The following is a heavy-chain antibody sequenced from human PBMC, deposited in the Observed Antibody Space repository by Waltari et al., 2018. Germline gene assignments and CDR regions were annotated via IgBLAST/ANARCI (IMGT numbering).Heavy chain of an antibody. CDR1: GGTFSSYA. CDR3: AKVDGMITFGGVIWN. D-gene: IGHD3-16*02. CDR2: ISGSGGST. Sequence: VQLVQSGAEVKKPGSSVKVSCKASGGTFSSYAISWVRQAPGQGLEWVSAISGSGGSTYYADSVKGRFTISRDNSKNTLYLQMNSLRAEDTAVYYCAKVDGMITFGGVIWNWGQGTLVTVSS. V-gene: IGHV3-23*04. J-gene: IGHJ4*02.